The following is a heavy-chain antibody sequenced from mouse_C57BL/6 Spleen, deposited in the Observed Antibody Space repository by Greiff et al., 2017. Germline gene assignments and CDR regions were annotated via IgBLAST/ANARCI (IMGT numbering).Heavy chain of an antibody. J-gene: IGHJ4*01. Sequence: QVQLQQPGAELVRPGTSVKVSCKASGYAFTNYLIEWVKQRPGQGLEWIGVINPASGGTNYNEKFKGKATLTADKSSSTAYMQLSSLTSADSAVYFCARSPPYYGSPSYAMDYWGQGTSVTVSS. CDR2: INPASGGT. D-gene: IGHD1-1*01. CDR1: GYAFTNYL. CDR3: ARSPPYYGSPSYAMDY. V-gene: IGHV1-54*01.